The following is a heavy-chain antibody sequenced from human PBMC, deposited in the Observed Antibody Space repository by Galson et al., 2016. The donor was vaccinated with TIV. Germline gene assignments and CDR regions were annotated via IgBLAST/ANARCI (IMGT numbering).Heavy chain of an antibody. V-gene: IGHV3-7*01. CDR2: IKEDGSEK. CDR1: RFNFSDYW. J-gene: IGHJ4*02. Sequence: SLRLSCAVSRFNFSDYWMSWVRQAPGKGLEWVANIKEDGSEKNYVGSVEGRFAFSRDNGKNSLYLQMNSLRVEDTAVYYCATNWAADYWGQGTLVTVSS. D-gene: IGHD1-1*01. CDR3: ATNWAADY.